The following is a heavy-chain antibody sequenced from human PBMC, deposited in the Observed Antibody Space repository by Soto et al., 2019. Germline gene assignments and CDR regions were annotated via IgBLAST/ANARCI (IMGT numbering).Heavy chain of an antibody. CDR2: IYYSGTT. V-gene: IGHV4-31*03. D-gene: IGHD2-8*01. CDR3: AREGDCTNGVCYDY. Sequence: SETLSLTCTVSGGPISSGGYSWIWIRQHPGKGLEWIGYIYYSGTTYYNPSLKSRVTISVDTSKNQFSLNLSSVTAADTAVYYCAREGDCTNGVCYDYWGQGTLVTVSS. J-gene: IGHJ4*02. CDR1: GGPISSGGYS.